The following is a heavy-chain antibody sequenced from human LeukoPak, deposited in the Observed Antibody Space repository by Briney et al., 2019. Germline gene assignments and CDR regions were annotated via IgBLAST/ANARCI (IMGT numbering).Heavy chain of an antibody. CDR2: ISSSGSTI. V-gene: IGHV3-48*04. CDR1: GFTFSSYT. D-gene: IGHD3-22*01. J-gene: IGHJ4*02. CDR3: AKDMWAYYDSSGKDY. Sequence: GGSLRLSCAASGFTFSSYTMNWVRQAPGKGLEWVSYISSSGSTIYYADSVKGRFTISRDNAKNSLYLQMNSLRAEDTALYYCAKDMWAYYDSSGKDYWGQGTLVTVSS.